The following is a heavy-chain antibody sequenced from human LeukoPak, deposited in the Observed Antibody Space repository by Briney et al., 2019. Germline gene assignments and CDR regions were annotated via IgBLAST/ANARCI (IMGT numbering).Heavy chain of an antibody. D-gene: IGHD6-6*01. J-gene: IGHJ3*01. CDR1: GFTFSSYA. CDR3: ARSSYSSSSSV. CDR2: ISGSGGST. V-gene: IGHV3-23*01. Sequence: GGSLRLSCAASGFTFSSYAMSWVRQAPGKGLEWVSAISGSGGSTYYADSVKGRFTISRDNAKNSLYLQISSLRAEDTAVYYCARSSYSSSSSVWGQGTMVTVSS.